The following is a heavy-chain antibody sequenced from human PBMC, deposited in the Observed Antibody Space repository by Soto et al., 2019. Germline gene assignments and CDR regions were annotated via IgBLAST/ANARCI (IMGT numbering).Heavy chain of an antibody. Sequence: GGSLRLSCAAAGFTFSSYGMNWVRPAPGEGLEWVSYISSSGSTIYYADSVKGRFTISRDNAKNSLYLQMNSLRAEDTAVYYCARDSYCIAVAFCGMDVWGQGTTVTVS. CDR1: GFTFSSYG. J-gene: IGHJ6*02. V-gene: IGHV3-48*03. CDR2: ISSSGSTI. D-gene: IGHD6-19*01. CDR3: ARDSYCIAVAFCGMDV.